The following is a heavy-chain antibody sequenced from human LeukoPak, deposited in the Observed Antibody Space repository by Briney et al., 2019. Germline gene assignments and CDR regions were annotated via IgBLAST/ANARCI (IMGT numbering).Heavy chain of an antibody. D-gene: IGHD6-13*01. J-gene: IGHJ4*02. CDR1: GFTFSNFV. V-gene: IGHV3-23*01. Sequence: GGSLRLSCAASGFTFSNFVMNWVRQAPGKGLQWVSSISGSGGSTYHADSVKGRFTISRDSSKNTLYLQMNSLRAEDTAIYYCARVIRAAPGKGYFDYWGQGTLVTVSS. CDR3: ARVIRAAPGKGYFDY. CDR2: ISGSGGST.